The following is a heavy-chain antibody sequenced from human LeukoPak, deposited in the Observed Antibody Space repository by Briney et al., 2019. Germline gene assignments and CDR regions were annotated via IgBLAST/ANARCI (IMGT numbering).Heavy chain of an antibody. D-gene: IGHD3-10*01. Sequence: SETLSLTCTVSGGSISSYYWSWIRQPPGKGLEWIGYIYYSGSTNYNPSLKSRVTISVDTSKNQFSLKLSSVTAADTAVYYCASSPPKLGSHWFDPWGQGTLVTVSS. V-gene: IGHV4-59*12. CDR1: GGSISSYY. J-gene: IGHJ5*02. CDR3: ASSPPKLGSHWFDP. CDR2: IYYSGST.